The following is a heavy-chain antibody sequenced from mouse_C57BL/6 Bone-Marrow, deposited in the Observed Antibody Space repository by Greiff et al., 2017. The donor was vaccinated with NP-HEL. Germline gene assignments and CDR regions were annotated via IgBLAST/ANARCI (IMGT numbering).Heavy chain of an antibody. CDR1: GYTFTDYE. Sequence: QVQLQQSGAELVRPGASVTLSCKASGYTFTDYEMHWVKQTPVHGLEWIGAIDPETGGTAYNQKFKGQAILTADKSSSTAYMELRSLTSEDSAVYYCTRLAFITTVVDAMDYWGQGTSVTVSS. D-gene: IGHD1-1*01. J-gene: IGHJ4*01. CDR3: TRLAFITTVVDAMDY. V-gene: IGHV1-15*01. CDR2: IDPETGGT.